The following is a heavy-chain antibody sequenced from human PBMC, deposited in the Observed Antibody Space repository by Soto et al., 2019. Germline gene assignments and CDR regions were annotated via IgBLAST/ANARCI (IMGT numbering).Heavy chain of an antibody. J-gene: IGHJ4*02. D-gene: IGHD2-2*01. Sequence: HPGGSLRLSCAASGFTFSSYAMSWVRQAPGKGLEWVSVISGSGGNTYYADSVKGRFTISRDNSKNTLYLQTNSLRVEDTAVYYCAKPNLYCSSTSCYDYWGQGALVTVSS. CDR1: GFTFSSYA. CDR2: ISGSGGNT. V-gene: IGHV3-23*01. CDR3: AKPNLYCSSTSCYDY.